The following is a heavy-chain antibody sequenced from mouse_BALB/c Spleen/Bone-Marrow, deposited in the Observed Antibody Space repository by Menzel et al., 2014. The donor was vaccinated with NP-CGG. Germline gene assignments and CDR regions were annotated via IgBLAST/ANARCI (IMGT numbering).Heavy chain of an antibody. V-gene: IGHV5-9-4*01. CDR2: ISSGGTYT. CDR3: VRDSSGYFDY. J-gene: IGHJ2*01. CDR1: GFTFSYYA. Sequence: EVKVEESGGGLVKPGGSLKLSCAASGFTFSYYAMSWVRQSPEKRLEWVAEISSGGTYTYYPDTVTGRFTISRDNAKNTLYLEMSSLRSEDTAMYYCVRDSSGYFDYWGQGTTLTVSS. D-gene: IGHD3-1*01.